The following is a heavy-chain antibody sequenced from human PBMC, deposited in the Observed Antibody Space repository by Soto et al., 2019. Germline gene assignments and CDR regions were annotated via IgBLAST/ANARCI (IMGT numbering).Heavy chain of an antibody. V-gene: IGHV5-51*01. CDR3: ARQLVNDYGDDDAFDI. Sequence: PGESLKISCKGSGYSFTSYWIGWVRQMPGKGLEWMGIIYPGDSDTRYSPSFQGQVTISADKSISTAYLQWSSLKASDTAMYHCARQLVNDYGDDDAFDIWGQGTMVTVSS. CDR2: IYPGDSDT. D-gene: IGHD4-17*01. J-gene: IGHJ3*02. CDR1: GYSFTSYW.